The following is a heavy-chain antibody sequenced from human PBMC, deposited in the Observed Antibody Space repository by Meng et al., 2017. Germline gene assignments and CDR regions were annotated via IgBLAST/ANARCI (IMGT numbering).Heavy chain of an antibody. CDR3: TTGRYYDGSGNYSDSYGMDV. D-gene: IGHD3-10*01. V-gene: IGHV3-15*01. Sequence: GESLKISCAASGFTFSNAWMSWVRQAPGKGLEWVGRIKSKTDGGTTDYAAPVKGRLTISRDDSKNTMYLQMNSLKTENTAVYYCTTGRYYDGSGNYSDSYGMDVWGQGTTVTVSS. J-gene: IGHJ6*02. CDR1: GFTFSNAW. CDR2: IKSKTDGGTT.